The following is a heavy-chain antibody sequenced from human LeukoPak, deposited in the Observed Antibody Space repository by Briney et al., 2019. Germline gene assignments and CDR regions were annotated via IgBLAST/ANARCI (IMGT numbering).Heavy chain of an antibody. V-gene: IGHV4-34*01. CDR3: ATSLYYEGAFDI. J-gene: IGHJ3*02. CDR2: INHSGST. D-gene: IGHD3-22*01. Sequence: SETLSLTCAVYGGSFSDYYWSWIRQPPGKGLEWIGEINHSGSTNYNPSLQSRVTISVYTSKHQFSLELSSVTAADTAVYYCATSLYYEGAFDIWGQGTMVTVSS. CDR1: GGSFSDYY.